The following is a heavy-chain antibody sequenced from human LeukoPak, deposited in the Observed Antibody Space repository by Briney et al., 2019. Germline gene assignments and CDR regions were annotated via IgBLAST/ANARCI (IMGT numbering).Heavy chain of an antibody. D-gene: IGHD3-22*01. V-gene: IGHV3-23*01. CDR3: AKDSYDSSGSRYDY. CDR1: GGSIGGNS. J-gene: IGHJ4*02. CDR2: ISGTGGST. Sequence: ETLSPTCTVSGGSIGGNSYWSWVRQAPGKGLEWVSAISGTGGSTWYADSVKGRVTISRDNSKNTLFLQMNSLRAEDTAVYYCAKDSYDSSGSRYDYWGQGTLVTVSS.